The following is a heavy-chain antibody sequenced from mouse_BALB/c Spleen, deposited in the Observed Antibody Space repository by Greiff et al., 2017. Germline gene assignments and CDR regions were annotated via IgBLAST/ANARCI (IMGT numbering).Heavy chain of an antibody. D-gene: IGHD2-2*01. J-gene: IGHJ3*01. Sequence: EVQLQQSGTVLARPGASVKMSCKASGYTFTSYWMHWVKQRPGQGLEWIGAIYPGNSDTSYNQKFKGKAKLTAVKSTSTAYMELSSLTNEDSAVYSGTREVYIGYGYDGLAYWGQGTLVTVSA. V-gene: IGHV1-5*01. CDR2: IYPGNSDT. CDR3: TREVYIGYGYDGLAY. CDR1: GYTFTSYW.